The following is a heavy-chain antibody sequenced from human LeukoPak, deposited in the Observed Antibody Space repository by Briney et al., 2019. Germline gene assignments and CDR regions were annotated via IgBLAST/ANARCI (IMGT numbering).Heavy chain of an antibody. CDR1: GGSISSGDYY. Sequence: SETLSLTCTVSGGSISSGDYYWSWIRQPPGKGLEWIGYIYYSGSTYYTPSLKSRVTTSVDTSKNQISLKLTSVTAADTAVYYCARDSGYGYGPLDYWGQGTLVTVSS. D-gene: IGHD5-12*01. CDR2: IYYSGST. V-gene: IGHV4-30-4*01. J-gene: IGHJ4*02. CDR3: ARDSGYGYGPLDY.